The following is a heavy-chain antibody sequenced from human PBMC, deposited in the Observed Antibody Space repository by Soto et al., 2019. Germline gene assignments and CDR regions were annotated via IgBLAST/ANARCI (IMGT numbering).Heavy chain of an antibody. CDR2: INPNSGGT. Sequence: ASVKVSCKASGYTFTGYYMHWVRQAPGQGLEWMGWINPNSGGTNYAQKFQGWVTMTKDTSTNTAYMELSRLRSDDTAVYYCVTDFDIAVAGSWGAFDIWAQRTMVTGSS. CDR3: VTDFDIAVAGSWGAFDI. J-gene: IGHJ3*02. V-gene: IGHV1-2*04. CDR1: GYTFTGYY. D-gene: IGHD6-19*01.